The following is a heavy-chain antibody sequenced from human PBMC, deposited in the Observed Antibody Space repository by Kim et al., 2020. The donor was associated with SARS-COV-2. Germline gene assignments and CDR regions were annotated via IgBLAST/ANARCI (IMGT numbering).Heavy chain of an antibody. Sequence: SQTLSLTCAISGDSVSSNSVAWNWIRQSPSRGLEWLGRTSYRSKWYNDYAVSVKSRITINADTSKNQFSQQLKSVTPEDTAVYYCAREDYYFWSGYYTDGAMDVWGQGTTVTVSS. D-gene: IGHD3-3*01. CDR3: AREDYYFWSGYYTDGAMDV. CDR2: TSYRSKWYN. J-gene: IGHJ6*02. V-gene: IGHV6-1*01. CDR1: GDSVSSNSVA.